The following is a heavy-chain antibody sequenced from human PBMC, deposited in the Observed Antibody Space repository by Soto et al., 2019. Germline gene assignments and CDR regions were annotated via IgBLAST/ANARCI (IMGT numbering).Heavy chain of an antibody. CDR2: ISYDGSNK. Sequence: PGGSLRLSCAASGFTLSSYGMHWVRQAPGKGLEWVAVISYDGSNKYYADSVKGRFTISRDNSKNTLYLQMNSLRAEDTAVYYCAKDRKYSSGWYPHYYYGMDVWGQGTTVTV. D-gene: IGHD6-19*01. CDR1: GFTLSSYG. CDR3: AKDRKYSSGWYPHYYYGMDV. J-gene: IGHJ6*02. V-gene: IGHV3-30*18.